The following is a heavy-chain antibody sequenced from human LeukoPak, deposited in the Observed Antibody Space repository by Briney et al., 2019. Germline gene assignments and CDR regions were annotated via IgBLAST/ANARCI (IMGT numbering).Heavy chain of an antibody. V-gene: IGHV1-18*01. CDR3: ARAHREYYYGMDV. CDR1: GYTFTSSG. CDR2: ISAYNGNT. Sequence: ASVKVSCKASGYTFTSSGISWVRQAPGQGLEWMGWISAYNGNTNYAQKLQGRVTMTTDTSTSTAYMELRSLRSDDTAAYYCARAHREYYYGMDVWGQGTTVTVSS. J-gene: IGHJ6*02.